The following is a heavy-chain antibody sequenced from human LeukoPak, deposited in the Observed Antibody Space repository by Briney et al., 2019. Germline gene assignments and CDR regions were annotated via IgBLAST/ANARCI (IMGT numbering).Heavy chain of an antibody. CDR2: IRSKAYGGTT. D-gene: IGHD3-3*01. J-gene: IGHJ6*02. V-gene: IGHV3-49*04. Sequence: GGSLRLSCTASGFTFGDYAMSWVRQAPGKGLEWVGFIRSKAYGGTTEYAASVKGRFTISRDDSKSIAYLQMNSLKTEDTAVYYCTGDLYYDFWSGYYGMDVWGQGTTVTVSS. CDR3: TGDLYYDFWSGYYGMDV. CDR1: GFTFGDYA.